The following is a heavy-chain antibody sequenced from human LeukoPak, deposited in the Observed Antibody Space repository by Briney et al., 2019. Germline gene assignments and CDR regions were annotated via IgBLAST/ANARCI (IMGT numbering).Heavy chain of an antibody. J-gene: IGHJ3*02. V-gene: IGHV4-59*01. Sequence: SETLSLTCTVSGGSISIYYWSWIRQPPGKGLEWIGYIYYSGSTNYNPSLKSRVTISVDTSKNQFSLKLSSVTAADTAVYYCARRNGKAFDIWGQGTMVTVSS. D-gene: IGHD1-14*01. CDR3: ARRNGKAFDI. CDR1: GGSISIYY. CDR2: IYYSGST.